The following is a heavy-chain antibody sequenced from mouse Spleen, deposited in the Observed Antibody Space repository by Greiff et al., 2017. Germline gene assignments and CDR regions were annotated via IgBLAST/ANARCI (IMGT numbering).Heavy chain of an antibody. Sequence: EVQLVESEGGLVQPGSSMKLSCTASGFTFSDYYMAWVRQVPEKGLEWVANINYDGSSTYYLDSLKSRFIISRDNAKNILYLQMSSLKSEDTATYYFGRGIYYDYSYYFDYWGQGTTLTVSS. V-gene: IGHV5-16*01. D-gene: IGHD2-4*01. CDR1: GFTFSDYY. J-gene: IGHJ2*01. CDR2: INYDGSST. CDR3: GRGIYYDYSYYFDY.